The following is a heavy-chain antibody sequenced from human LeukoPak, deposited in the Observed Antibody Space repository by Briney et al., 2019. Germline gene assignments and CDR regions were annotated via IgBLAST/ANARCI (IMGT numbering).Heavy chain of an antibody. D-gene: IGHD5-12*01. CDR1: GYTFTGYY. Sequence: ASVKVSCKASGYTFTGYYMHWVRQAPGQGLEWMGWINPNSGGTNYAQKFQERVTITRDMSTSTAYMELSSLRSEDTAVYYCAAKWPPYAFDIWGQGTMVTVSS. CDR3: AAKWPPYAFDI. V-gene: IGHV1-2*02. J-gene: IGHJ3*02. CDR2: INPNSGGT.